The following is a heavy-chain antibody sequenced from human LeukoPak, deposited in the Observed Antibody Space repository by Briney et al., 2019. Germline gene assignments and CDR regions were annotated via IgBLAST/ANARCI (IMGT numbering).Heavy chain of an antibody. CDR3: ARHRRHYDMLTGYYAGLFDI. V-gene: IGHV4-39*01. Sequence: PSETLSLTCAVSGGSISTSSNYWGWIRQPPGKGLEWIGNIYYSGSTDYNPSLKSRVTISVDTSKNQFSLKLSSVTAADTAVYYCARHRRHYDMLTGYYAGLFDIWGQGTMVTVSS. J-gene: IGHJ3*02. CDR1: GGSISTSSNY. CDR2: IYYSGST. D-gene: IGHD3-9*01.